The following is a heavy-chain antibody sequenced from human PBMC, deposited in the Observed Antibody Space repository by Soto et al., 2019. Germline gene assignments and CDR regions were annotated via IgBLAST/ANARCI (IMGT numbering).Heavy chain of an antibody. D-gene: IGHD6-19*01. CDR3: ARDGLSVAGKTYYYYGMDA. CDR1: GFTFSSYS. Sequence: GGSLRLSCAASGFTFSSYSMNWVRQAPGKGLEWVSSISSSSSYIYYADSVKGRFTISRDNAKNSLYLQMNSLRAEDTAVYYCARDGLSVAGKTYYYYGMDAWGQGTTVTVSS. V-gene: IGHV3-21*01. CDR2: ISSSSSYI. J-gene: IGHJ6*02.